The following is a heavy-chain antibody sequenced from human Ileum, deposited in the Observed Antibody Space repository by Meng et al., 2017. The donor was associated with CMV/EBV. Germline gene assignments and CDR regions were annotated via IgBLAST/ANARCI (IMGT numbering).Heavy chain of an antibody. CDR1: GLTSITYD. Sequence: GELVEAGGGVDGLGGSLRLACAASGLTSITYDRSWCRQAQGKGLGWVSTISASGAGTYYADSVKGRFTISRDPAKNTLYLQMNSLTTEDTAVYVCVTNSGGLGYWGHGTLVTVSS. CDR3: VTNSGGLGY. V-gene: IGHV3-23*04. CDR2: ISASGAGT. J-gene: IGHJ4*01. D-gene: IGHD6-19*01.